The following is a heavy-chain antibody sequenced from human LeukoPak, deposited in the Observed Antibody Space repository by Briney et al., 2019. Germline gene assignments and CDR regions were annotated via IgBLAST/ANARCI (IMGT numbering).Heavy chain of an antibody. J-gene: IGHJ4*02. CDR1: GYTFTGYY. D-gene: IGHD5-24*01. Sequence: ASVKVSCKASGYTFTGYYMHWVRQAPGQGLEWMGWINPNSGGTNYAQKFQGRVTMTRDTSISTAYMELSRLRSDDTAVYYCARAPKRWLQRDKRGIDYWGQGTLVTVSS. CDR2: INPNSGGT. CDR3: ARAPKRWLQRDKRGIDY. V-gene: IGHV1-2*02.